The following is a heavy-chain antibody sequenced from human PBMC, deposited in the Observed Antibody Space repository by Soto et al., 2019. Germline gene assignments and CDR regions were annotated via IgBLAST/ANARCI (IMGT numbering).Heavy chain of an antibody. J-gene: IGHJ4*02. Sequence: EVQLVESGGGLVQPGRSLRLSCAASGFTFDDYAMHWVRQAPGKGLEWVSGISWNSFSIGYADSVKGRFTISRDNAKNSLYLQMNSLRPEDTALYSCAKVSEIGAAAGYFDYWGQGTLVTVSS. CDR3: AKVSEIGAAAGYFDY. CDR2: ISWNSFSI. V-gene: IGHV3-9*01. D-gene: IGHD6-13*01. CDR1: GFTFDDYA.